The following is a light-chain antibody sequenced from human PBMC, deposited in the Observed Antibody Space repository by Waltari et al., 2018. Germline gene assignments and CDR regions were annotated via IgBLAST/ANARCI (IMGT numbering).Light chain of an antibody. J-gene: IGKJ2*01. Sequence: EIVMTQSPATLPASPGEGATPPCRASQSVSSNLDWYQQRPGQAPRLLIYGASTRATGIPARFSGSGSGTEFTLTISSLQSEDSAVYYCHQYSSWPPMFTFGQGTKLEIK. CDR1: QSVSSN. CDR3: HQYSSWPPMFT. CDR2: GAS. V-gene: IGKV3-15*01.